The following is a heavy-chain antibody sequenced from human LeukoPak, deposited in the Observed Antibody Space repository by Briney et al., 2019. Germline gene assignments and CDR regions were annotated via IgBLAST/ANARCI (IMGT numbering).Heavy chain of an antibody. CDR3: ARDSPNWNLDIDYYYGMDV. Sequence: GASVKVSCKASGYTFTSYGISWVRQAPGQGLEWMGWISPFTGHTYYTPKLQGRITMTTDTSTNTAYMELRSLRSDDTAVYYCARDSPNWNLDIDYYYGMDVWGQGTTVTVSS. CDR1: GYTFTSYG. J-gene: IGHJ6*02. D-gene: IGHD1-1*01. CDR2: ISPFTGHT. V-gene: IGHV1-18*01.